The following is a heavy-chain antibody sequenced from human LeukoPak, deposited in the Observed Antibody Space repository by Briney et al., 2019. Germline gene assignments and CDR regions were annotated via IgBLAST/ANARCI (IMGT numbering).Heavy chain of an antibody. Sequence: GGSLRLSCAASGFTFNTYNMNWVRQAPGRGLEWVSSISSSSSYIYYADSVKGRFTISRDNAKNSLYLQMNSLRAEDTAVYYCARRLREQLVRSTPFDYWGQGTLVTVSS. CDR3: ARRLREQLVRSTPFDY. J-gene: IGHJ4*02. D-gene: IGHD6-6*01. V-gene: IGHV3-21*01. CDR1: GFTFNTYN. CDR2: ISSSSSYI.